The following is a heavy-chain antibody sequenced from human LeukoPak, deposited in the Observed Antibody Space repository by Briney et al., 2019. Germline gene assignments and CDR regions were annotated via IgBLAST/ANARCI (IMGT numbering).Heavy chain of an antibody. Sequence: GGSLRLSCAASGFTFSSYAMSWVRQAPGKGLEWVSAISGSGDSTYYGDSVKGRFTISRDNSKNTLYLQMNSLRAEDTAVYYCAKGSARDCGGDCVTDYWGQGTLVTVSS. D-gene: IGHD2-21*02. V-gene: IGHV3-23*01. CDR1: GFTFSSYA. CDR3: AKGSARDCGGDCVTDY. J-gene: IGHJ4*02. CDR2: ISGSGDST.